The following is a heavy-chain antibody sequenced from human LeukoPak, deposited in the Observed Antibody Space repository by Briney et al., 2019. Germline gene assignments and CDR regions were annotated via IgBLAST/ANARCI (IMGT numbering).Heavy chain of an antibody. CDR1: GFRFDDYA. CDR2: ISWDSAAI. Sequence: GGSLRLSCAASGFRFDDYAMHWVRQAPRKGLEWVSGISWDSAAIGYADSVGGRCTLSRDNAKNSLFLQMSSLRVEDTALYYCTKRARMGIAAAGDGFHIWGQGTMVTVSS. V-gene: IGHV3-9*01. J-gene: IGHJ3*02. D-gene: IGHD6-13*01. CDR3: TKRARMGIAAAGDGFHI.